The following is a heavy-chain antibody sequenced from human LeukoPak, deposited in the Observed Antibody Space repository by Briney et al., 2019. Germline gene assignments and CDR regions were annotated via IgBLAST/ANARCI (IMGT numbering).Heavy chain of an antibody. J-gene: IGHJ6*02. CDR1: GFTFNNYA. Sequence: GGSLRLSCAASGFTFNNYAMSWVRQAPGKGLEWVSFITDSGGSTYYADSVKGRFTISRGSSKNTLSLQMNSLRAEDTGVYYCAKSSTSQRGYYGLDVWGQGTTVTVSS. V-gene: IGHV3-23*01. D-gene: IGHD6-25*01. CDR2: ITDSGGST. CDR3: AKSSTSQRGYYGLDV.